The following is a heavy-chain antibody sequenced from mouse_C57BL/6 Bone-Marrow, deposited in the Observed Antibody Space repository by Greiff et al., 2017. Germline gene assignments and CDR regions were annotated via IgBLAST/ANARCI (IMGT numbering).Heavy chain of an antibody. J-gene: IGHJ2*01. CDR1: GYTFTNYW. Sequence: QVQLQQSGAELVRPGTSVKMSCKASGYTFTNYWIGWAKQRPGHGLEWIGDIYPGGGYTNYNEKFKGKATLTADKSSSTAYMQFSSLTSEDSAIYYCARDWPYYFDYWGQGTTRTVSS. V-gene: IGHV1-63*01. CDR2: IYPGGGYT. CDR3: ARDWPYYFDY. D-gene: IGHD4-1*01.